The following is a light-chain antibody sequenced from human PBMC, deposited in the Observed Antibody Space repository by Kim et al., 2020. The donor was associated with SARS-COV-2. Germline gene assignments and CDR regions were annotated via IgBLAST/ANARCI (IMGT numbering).Light chain of an antibody. CDR2: GKN. CDR3: NSRDSSGNHHWV. CDR1: SLRSYY. J-gene: IGLJ3*02. Sequence: SSELTQDPAVSVALGQTVRITCQGDSLRSYYASWYQQKPGQAPVLVIYGKNNRPSGIPDRFSGSSSGNTASLTITGAQAEYEADYYCNSRDSSGNHHWVF. V-gene: IGLV3-19*01.